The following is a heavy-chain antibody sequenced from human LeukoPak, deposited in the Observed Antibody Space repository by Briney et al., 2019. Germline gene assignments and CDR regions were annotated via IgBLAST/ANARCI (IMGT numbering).Heavy chain of an antibody. CDR3: AKGYCSSTSCKESFFDY. D-gene: IGHD2-2*01. Sequence: PGGSLRLSCAASGFTFSSYAMNWVRQAPGKGLEWVSTISSSGGSTYYFVKGRFTISRDNSKNTLYLQMNSLRAEDTAVCYCAKGYCSSTSCKESFFDYWGQGTLVTVSS. CDR1: GFTFSSYA. CDR2: ISSSGGST. J-gene: IGHJ4*02. V-gene: IGHV3-23*01.